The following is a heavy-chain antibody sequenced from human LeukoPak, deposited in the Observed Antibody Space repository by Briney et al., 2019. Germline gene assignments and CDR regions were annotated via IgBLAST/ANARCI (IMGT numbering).Heavy chain of an antibody. D-gene: IGHD1-26*01. CDR3: AKDDGGSYYIYYYYMDV. J-gene: IGHJ6*03. V-gene: IGHV3-30*04. Sequence: GGSLRLSCAASGFTFSSYATHWVRQAPGKGLEWVAVISYDGSNKYYADSVKGRFTISRDNSKNTLYLQMNSLRAEDTAVYYCAKDDGGSYYIYYYYMDVWGKGTTVTISS. CDR1: GFTFSSYA. CDR2: ISYDGSNK.